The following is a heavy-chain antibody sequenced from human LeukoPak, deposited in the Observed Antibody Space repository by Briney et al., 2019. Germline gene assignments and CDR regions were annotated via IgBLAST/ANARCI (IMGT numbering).Heavy chain of an antibody. J-gene: IGHJ4*02. V-gene: IGHV1-24*01. CDR3: ATGLVPYFSCGYAHFCY. Sequence: ASVKVSCKVSGSTLTELFMHWVRQAPGKGLEWMGGFDPEHGETIYAQKFQGRVTMTEDTSTDTAYMELSSLRSEDTAVYYCATGLVPYFSCGYAHFCYLGPGTLVTVSS. CDR1: GSTLTELF. D-gene: IGHD5-18*01. CDR2: FDPEHGET.